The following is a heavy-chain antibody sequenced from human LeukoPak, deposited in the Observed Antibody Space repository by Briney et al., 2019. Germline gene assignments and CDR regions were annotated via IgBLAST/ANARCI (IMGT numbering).Heavy chain of an antibody. J-gene: IGHJ2*01. CDR1: GFTFSSYA. CDR2: ISGSGGNT. D-gene: IGHD2-21*02. Sequence: GGSLRLSCVGSGFTFSSYAMSWVRQAPGKGLEWVSGISGSGGNTYYADSVQGRFTISRDNSKNTLCLQMNSLRAEDTAVYYCARGGMAHIVVVTAIPDWYFDLWGRGTLVTVSS. CDR3: ARGGMAHIVVVTAIPDWYFDL. V-gene: IGHV3-23*01.